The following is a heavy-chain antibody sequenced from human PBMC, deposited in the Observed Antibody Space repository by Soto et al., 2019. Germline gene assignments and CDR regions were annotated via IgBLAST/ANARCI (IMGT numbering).Heavy chain of an antibody. V-gene: IGHV3-11*05. Sequence: GASLRLSCAASGFTFTDYYMSWIRQAPGRGLEWLSYISSRSSYTNYADSVKGRFTISRDKAKNSLYLEMNSLRVEYTAVYYCARDQRGYNYGFRFDQWGQGILVTVSS. J-gene: IGHJ4*02. CDR3: ARDQRGYNYGFRFDQ. CDR2: ISSRSSYT. D-gene: IGHD5-18*01. CDR1: GFTFTDYY.